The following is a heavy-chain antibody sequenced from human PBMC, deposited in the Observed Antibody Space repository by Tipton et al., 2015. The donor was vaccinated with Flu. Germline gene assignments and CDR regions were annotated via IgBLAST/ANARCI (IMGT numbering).Heavy chain of an antibody. V-gene: IGHV4-61*02. CDR2: IYTSGST. CDR3: ARRDYSNYVSEPKNWFDP. CDR1: GGSISSGNYY. J-gene: IGHJ5*02. D-gene: IGHD4-11*01. Sequence: LRLSCTVSGGSISSGNYYWSWIRQPAGKGLEWIGRIYTSGSTDYNPSLKSRATISVDTSKNQFSLKLSSVTAADTAVYYCARRDYSNYVSEPKNWFDPWGQGTLVTVSS.